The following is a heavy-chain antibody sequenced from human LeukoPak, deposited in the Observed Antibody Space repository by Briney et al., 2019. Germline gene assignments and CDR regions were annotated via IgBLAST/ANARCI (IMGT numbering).Heavy chain of an antibody. J-gene: IGHJ5*02. Sequence: ASVKVSCKASGYTFTNYAMHWVRQAPGQRLEWMGWINAGNGNTKYSQKFQGRVTITRDTSASTAYMEVSSLRSEDTAAYYCARAPRGNSGYCSSTSCTDHRYNWFDPWGQGTLVTVSS. CDR3: ARAPRGNSGYCSSTSCTDHRYNWFDP. CDR2: INAGNGNT. CDR1: GYTFTNYA. D-gene: IGHD2-2*01. V-gene: IGHV1-3*01.